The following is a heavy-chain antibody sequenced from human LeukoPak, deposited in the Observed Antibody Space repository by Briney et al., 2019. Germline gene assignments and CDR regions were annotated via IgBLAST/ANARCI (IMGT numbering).Heavy chain of an antibody. CDR2: ISAYNGNT. J-gene: IGHJ4*02. CDR3: ARAGYSRFVDDLDY. CDR1: GYIFTNYG. Sequence: ASVKVSCKASGYIFTNYGINWVRQAPGQGLGWMGWISAYNGNTKYTQKLQDRVTMTTDTSTSTAYMELKALRSDDTAVYFCARAGYSRFVDDLDYWGQGTLVTVSS. V-gene: IGHV1-18*01. D-gene: IGHD1-26*01.